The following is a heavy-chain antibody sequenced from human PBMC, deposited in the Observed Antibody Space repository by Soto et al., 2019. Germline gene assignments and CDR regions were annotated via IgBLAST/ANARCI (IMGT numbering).Heavy chain of an antibody. CDR1: GGSISSGPYS. V-gene: IGHV4-61*05. CDR2: FYYSEST. CDR3: ARHHDS. Sequence: SETLSLTCTVSGGSISSGPYSWGWIRQPPGKGLDWIGNFYYSESTNYNLSLKIRVTISVDTSKNQFSLKLSSVTAADTAVYYCARHHDSWGQGTLVTVS. J-gene: IGHJ4*02.